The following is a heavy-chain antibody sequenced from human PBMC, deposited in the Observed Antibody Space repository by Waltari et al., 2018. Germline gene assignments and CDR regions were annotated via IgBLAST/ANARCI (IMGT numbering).Heavy chain of an antibody. J-gene: IGHJ4*02. V-gene: IGHV4-34*01. CDR1: GGSFSGYY. CDR3: ARGWAYYDSSGYRY. D-gene: IGHD3-22*01. Sequence: QVQLQQWGAGLLKPSETLSLTCAVYGGSFSGYYWSWIRQPPGKGLEWIGEINHSGSTNYNPSLKSRVHISVDTSKKQFSLKLSSVTAADTAVYYCARGWAYYDSSGYRYWGQGTLVTVSS. CDR2: INHSGST.